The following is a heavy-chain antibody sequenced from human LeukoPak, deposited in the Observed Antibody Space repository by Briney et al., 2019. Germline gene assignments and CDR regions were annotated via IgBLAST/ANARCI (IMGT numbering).Heavy chain of an antibody. Sequence: PGGSLRLSCAASGFTFDDYAMHWVRQAPGKGLEWVSGISWNSGSIGYADSVKDRFTISRDNAKNSLYLQMNSLRAEDTALYYCAKALSSVVVPADIDYWGQGTLVTVSS. CDR1: GFTFDDYA. D-gene: IGHD2-2*01. J-gene: IGHJ4*02. CDR3: AKALSSVVVPADIDY. CDR2: ISWNSGSI. V-gene: IGHV3-9*01.